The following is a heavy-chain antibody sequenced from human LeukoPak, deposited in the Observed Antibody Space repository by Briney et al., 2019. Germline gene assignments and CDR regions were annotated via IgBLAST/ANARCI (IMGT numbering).Heavy chain of an antibody. CDR2: INYSGST. CDR3: ARATDYSKMFDY. CDR1: GGSISSYY. J-gene: IGHJ4*02. V-gene: IGHV4-59*08. Sequence: SETLSLTCTVSGGSISSYYWSWIRQPPGKGLEWIGYINYSGSTNYNPSLKSRVTISVDTSKNQFSLKLSSVTAADTAVYYCARATDYSKMFDYWGQGTLVTVSS. D-gene: IGHD4-11*01.